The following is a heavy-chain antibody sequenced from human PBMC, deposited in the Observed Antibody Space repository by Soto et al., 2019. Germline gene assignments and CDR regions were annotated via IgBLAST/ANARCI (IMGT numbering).Heavy chain of an antibody. CDR3: ASSGPCSGGSCYFQP. Sequence: RASVKVSCKASGGTFSSYAISWVRQAPGQGLEWMGGIIPIFGTANYAQKFQGRVTITADESTSTAYMELSSLRSEDTAVYYCASSGPCSGGSCYFQPWGQGTLVTVSS. CDR2: IIPIFGTA. J-gene: IGHJ1*01. CDR1: GGTFSSYA. V-gene: IGHV1-69*13. D-gene: IGHD2-15*01.